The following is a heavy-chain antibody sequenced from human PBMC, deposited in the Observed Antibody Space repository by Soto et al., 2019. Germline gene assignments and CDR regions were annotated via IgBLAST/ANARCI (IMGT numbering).Heavy chain of an antibody. Sequence: QVQLVQSGAEVKKPGSSVKVSCKASGGTFSSYTISWVRQAPGQGLEWMGRIIPILGIANYAQKFQGRVTNNADKSTSTASREPRCLRPEDAAVYFRASETATPLDSWGQGTLVTVSS. D-gene: IGHD5-12*01. CDR2: IIPILGIA. CDR1: GGTFSSYT. J-gene: IGHJ4*02. V-gene: IGHV1-69*02. CDR3: ASETATPLDS.